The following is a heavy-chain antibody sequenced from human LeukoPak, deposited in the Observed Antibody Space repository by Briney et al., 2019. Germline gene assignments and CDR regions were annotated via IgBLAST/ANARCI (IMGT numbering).Heavy chain of an antibody. J-gene: IGHJ6*02. CDR2: ISAYNGNT. Sequence: DSVTVSCKASGYTFSSYGISWERQAHGQGIEWMGWISAYNGNTNYAQKLQGRVTMTTDTSTSTAYMELRSLRSDDTAVYYCARDMVVVAATPSYNGMDVWGQGTTVTVSS. D-gene: IGHD2-15*01. CDR1: GYTFSSYG. V-gene: IGHV1-18*01. CDR3: ARDMVVVAATPSYNGMDV.